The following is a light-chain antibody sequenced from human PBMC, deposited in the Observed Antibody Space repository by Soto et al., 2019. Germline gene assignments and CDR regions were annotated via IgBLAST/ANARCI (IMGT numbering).Light chain of an antibody. CDR2: DAS. CDR1: QSVSSY. V-gene: IGKV3-11*01. Sequence: EIVLTQSPATLSLSPGERAPLSCRASQSVSSYLAWYQQKPGQAPRLLIYDASNRATGIPARFSGSGSGTDFTLTISSLEPEDFAVYYCQQRSNWPTTFGQGTKVEIK. CDR3: QQRSNWPTT. J-gene: IGKJ1*01.